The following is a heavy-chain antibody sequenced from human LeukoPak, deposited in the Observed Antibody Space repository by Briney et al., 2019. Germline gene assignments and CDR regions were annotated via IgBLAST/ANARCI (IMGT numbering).Heavy chain of an antibody. V-gene: IGHV4-31*03. J-gene: IGHJ3*02. CDR3: ARSIVLPAFDI. Sequence: PSQTLSLTCTVSGGSISSGGYYWSWIRQHPGKGLEWIGYIYYSGSTYYNPSLKSRVTTSVDTSKNQFSLKLSSVTAADTAVYYCARSIVLPAFDIWGQGTMVTVSS. CDR1: GGSISSGGYY. D-gene: IGHD2-8*01. CDR2: IYYSGST.